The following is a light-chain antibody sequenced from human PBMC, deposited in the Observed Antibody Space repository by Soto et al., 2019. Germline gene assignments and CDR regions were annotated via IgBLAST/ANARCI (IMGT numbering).Light chain of an antibody. V-gene: IGKV3-20*01. CDR1: QSVSNNY. CDR2: GAS. CDR3: QQYGSSGT. J-gene: IGKJ1*01. Sequence: EIVWTQSPGTLSLSPGERATLSCRASQSVSNNYLAWYQQKPGQAPRVLIYGASNRATGIPDRFSGSGSGTDFTLAISRLEPEDFAVYYCQQYGSSGTFGQGTKVDIK.